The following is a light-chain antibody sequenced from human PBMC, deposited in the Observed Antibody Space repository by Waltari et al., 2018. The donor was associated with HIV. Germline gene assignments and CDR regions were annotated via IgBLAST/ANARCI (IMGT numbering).Light chain of an antibody. J-gene: IGLJ1*01. CDR3: QSHDNKIFYV. V-gene: IGLV6-57*01. CDR1: SGNIASSY. Sequence: NFILTQPHSVSQSPGKTVTISCTRSSGNIASSYVQWYQQRPGSSPTSVIYANNQRPSGVPDRFSGSIDSSSNSASITISGLRTEDDADYYCQSHDNKIFYVFGGGTYVTVL. CDR2: ANN.